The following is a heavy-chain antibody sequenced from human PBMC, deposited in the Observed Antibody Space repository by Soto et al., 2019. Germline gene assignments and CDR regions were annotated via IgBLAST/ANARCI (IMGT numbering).Heavy chain of an antibody. CDR3: ATGGVYGSGSYYAFDI. J-gene: IGHJ3*02. Sequence: ASVKVSCKVSGYTLTELSMHWVRQAPGKGLEWMGGFDPEDGETIYAQKFQGGVTMTEDTSTDTAYMELSSLRSEDTAVYYCATGGVYGSGSYYAFDIWGQGTMVTVSS. D-gene: IGHD3-10*01. V-gene: IGHV1-24*01. CDR1: GYTLTELS. CDR2: FDPEDGET.